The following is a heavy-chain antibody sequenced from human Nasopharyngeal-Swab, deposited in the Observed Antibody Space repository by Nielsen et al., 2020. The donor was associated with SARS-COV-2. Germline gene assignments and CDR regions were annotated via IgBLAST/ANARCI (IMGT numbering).Heavy chain of an antibody. CDR2: ISGSDGSA. J-gene: IGHJ4*02. V-gene: IGHV3-23*01. CDR1: GFTFSSYA. CDR3: ARIRTGAYFDY. Sequence: GGSLRLSCAASGFTFSSYAMSWVRQAPGKGLEWVSTISGSDGSAYYADSVKGRFTISRDNSRHTLCLQMSSLRAEDTAVYYCARIRTGAYFDYWGQGTLVTVSS. D-gene: IGHD1-14*01.